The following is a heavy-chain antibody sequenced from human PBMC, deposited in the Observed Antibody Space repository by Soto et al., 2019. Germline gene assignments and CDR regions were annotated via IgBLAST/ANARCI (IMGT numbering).Heavy chain of an antibody. Sequence: EVQLVESGGGLVQPGGSLRLSCAASGFTFSRYWMHWVRQAPGKGLVWSPRVNGDGSKTNYRESGKGRFTVSRDNAKNTLYLQMNSLTAEDTAVYYCVRWEITNYWGQGTLVTVSS. CDR3: VRWEITNY. V-gene: IGHV3-74*01. CDR2: VNGDGSKT. J-gene: IGHJ4*02. CDR1: GFTFSRYW. D-gene: IGHD1-26*01.